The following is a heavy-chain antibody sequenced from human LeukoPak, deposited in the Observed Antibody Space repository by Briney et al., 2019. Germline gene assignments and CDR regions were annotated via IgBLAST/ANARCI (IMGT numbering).Heavy chain of an antibody. Sequence: GGSLRLSCAASGFTVSSNCMTWVRQAPGKGLEWVSAIYSGGSTYYADSVKGRFTISRDKSKNTLYLQMNSLRGEDTAVYYCVGGYSYGYGDYWGQGTLVTVSS. CDR2: IYSGGST. D-gene: IGHD5-18*01. CDR3: VGGYSYGYGDY. J-gene: IGHJ4*02. CDR1: GFTVSSNC. V-gene: IGHV3-53*01.